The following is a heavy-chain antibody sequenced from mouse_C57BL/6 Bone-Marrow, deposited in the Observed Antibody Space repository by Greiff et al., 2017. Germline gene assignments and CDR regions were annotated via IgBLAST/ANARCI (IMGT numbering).Heavy chain of an antibody. D-gene: IGHD3-2*02. CDR1: GFTFSSYA. Sequence: EVMLVESGGGLVKPGGSLKLSCAASGFTFSSYAMSWVRQTPEKRLEWVATISDGGSYTSYPDNVKGRFTIARDNDKNNLYLQMSQLKYEDTAMYYCAREETAQAFTGAYWGQGTLVTVSA. V-gene: IGHV5-4*03. J-gene: IGHJ3*01. CDR3: AREETAQAFTGAY. CDR2: ISDGGSYT.